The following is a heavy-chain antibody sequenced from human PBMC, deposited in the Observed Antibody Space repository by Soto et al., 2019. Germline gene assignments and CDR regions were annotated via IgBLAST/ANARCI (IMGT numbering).Heavy chain of an antibody. D-gene: IGHD6-19*01. J-gene: IGHJ4*02. CDR2: LSGSGIST. CDR3: AKDSGPAVAGPVDY. CDR1: GFTFSSYT. V-gene: IGHV3-23*01. Sequence: GGSLRLSCAASGFTFSSYTMTWVRLAPGKGLEWVSSLSGSGISTYSPDSVKGRFTISRDNSKNTLYLQMNSLRAEDTAVYYCAKDSGPAVAGPVDYWGQGALVTVSS.